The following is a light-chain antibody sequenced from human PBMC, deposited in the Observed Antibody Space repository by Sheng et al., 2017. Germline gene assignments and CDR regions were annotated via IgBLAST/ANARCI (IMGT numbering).Light chain of an antibody. V-gene: IGKV3-20*01. CDR2: AAS. CDR3: QQANSFPYT. Sequence: EVVLTQSPGTLSLSPGERATLSCRASQSVSDNFLAWYQRRPGQAPRLLIYAASSRATGIPDRFRGSGSGTDFTLTISRLEPEDFATYYCQQANSFPYTFGQGTKLEIK. J-gene: IGKJ2*01. CDR1: QSVSDNF.